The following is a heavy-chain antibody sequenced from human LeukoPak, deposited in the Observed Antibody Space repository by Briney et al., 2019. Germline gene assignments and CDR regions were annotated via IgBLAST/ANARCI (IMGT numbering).Heavy chain of an antibody. V-gene: IGHV3-21*04. CDR2: ISPDSNYK. D-gene: IGHD5-18*01. J-gene: IGHJ4*02. CDR3: AKLPQSTLSLSIQLWTLGGGYFDY. Sequence: GGSLRLSCAASGFTFSTYSMNWLRLAPGKGLEWVSSISPDSNYKYYADSVKGRFTISRDNSKNTLYLQMNSLRAEDTAVYYCAKLPQSTLSLSIQLWTLGGGYFDYWGQGTLVTVSS. CDR1: GFTFSTYS.